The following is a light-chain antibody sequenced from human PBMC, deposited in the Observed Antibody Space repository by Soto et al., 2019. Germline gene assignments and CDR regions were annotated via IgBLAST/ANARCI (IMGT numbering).Light chain of an antibody. V-gene: IGLV1-47*02. Sequence: QSVLTQPPSASGTPGQRVTISCSGSSSNIGSNYVYWYQQFPGTAPKLLIHSNNQRPSGVPDRFSGSKSGTSASLAISGLRSEDEADYYCASWDDSLGGRVVFGGGTKVTVL. CDR1: SSNIGSNY. J-gene: IGLJ2*01. CDR3: ASWDDSLGGRVV. CDR2: SNN.